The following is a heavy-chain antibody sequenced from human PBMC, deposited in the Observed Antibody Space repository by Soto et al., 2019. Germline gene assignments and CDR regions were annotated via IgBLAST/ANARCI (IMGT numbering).Heavy chain of an antibody. CDR3: ARDIVAVVAAGRGAYYYYGMDV. Sequence: GGSLRLSCAASGFTVSSNYMSWVRQAPGKGLEWVSVIYSGGSTYYADSVKGRFTISRDNSKNTLYLQMNSLRAEDTAVYYCARDIVAVVAAGRGAYYYYGMDVWGQGTTVTVSS. CDR1: GFTVSSNY. J-gene: IGHJ6*02. D-gene: IGHD2-15*01. CDR2: IYSGGST. V-gene: IGHV3-53*01.